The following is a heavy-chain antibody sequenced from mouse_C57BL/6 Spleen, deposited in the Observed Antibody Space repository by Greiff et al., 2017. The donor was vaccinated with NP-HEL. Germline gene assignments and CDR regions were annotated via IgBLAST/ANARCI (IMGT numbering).Heavy chain of an antibody. D-gene: IGHD2-3*01. CDR2: IDPETGGT. CDR1: GYTFTDYE. J-gene: IGHJ2*01. Sequence: QVQLQHSGAELVRPGASVTLSCKASGYTFTDYEMHWVKQTPVHGLEWIGAIDPETGGTAYNQKFKGKAILTADKSSSTAYMELRSLTSEDSAVYYCTKDGYYPYYFDYWGQGTTLTVSS. CDR3: TKDGYYPYYFDY. V-gene: IGHV1-15*01.